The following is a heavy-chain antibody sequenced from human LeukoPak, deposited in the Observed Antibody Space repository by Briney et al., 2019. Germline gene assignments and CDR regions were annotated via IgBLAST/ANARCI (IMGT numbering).Heavy chain of an antibody. V-gene: IGHV3-23*01. CDR2: ISGSGGST. J-gene: IGHJ4*02. Sequence: GGSLRLSCAASEFTVNNNYMSWVRQAPGKGLEWVSAISGSGGSTYYADSVKGRFTISRDNSKDTLYLQMNSLRAEDTAVYYCAKDLWFGELNTFDYWGQGTLVTVSS. CDR1: EFTVNNNY. CDR3: AKDLWFGELNTFDY. D-gene: IGHD3-10*01.